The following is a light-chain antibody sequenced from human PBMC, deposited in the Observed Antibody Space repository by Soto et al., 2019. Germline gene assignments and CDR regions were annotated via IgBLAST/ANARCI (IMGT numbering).Light chain of an antibody. Sequence: QSVLTQPPSGSGAPGQRVTISCTWSSSNIGAGYDVHWYQQLPGTAPKLLIYGNSNRPSGVPDRFSGSKAGTSASLAITGLQAEDEADYYCQSYDSSLSYVFGTGTKLTLL. J-gene: IGLJ1*01. CDR2: GNS. CDR1: SSNIGAGYD. V-gene: IGLV1-40*01. CDR3: QSYDSSLSYV.